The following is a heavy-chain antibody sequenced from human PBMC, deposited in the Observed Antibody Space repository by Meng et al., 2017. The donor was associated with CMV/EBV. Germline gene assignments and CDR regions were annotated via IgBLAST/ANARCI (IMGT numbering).Heavy chain of an antibody. CDR3: VRDHNWGPDY. J-gene: IGHJ4*02. D-gene: IGHD1-1*01. V-gene: IGHV1-2*02. Sequence: QGQMVQPGAEVKSPGDSVKVSCQTSGYRFSDHYMHWVRQAPGQGLEWMGWIYPNSGGTHYAQKFQDRVTMTRDTSISTVYMELSRLTSDDTAVYYCVRDHNWGPDYWGQGTLVTASS. CDR2: IYPNSGGT. CDR1: GYRFSDHY.